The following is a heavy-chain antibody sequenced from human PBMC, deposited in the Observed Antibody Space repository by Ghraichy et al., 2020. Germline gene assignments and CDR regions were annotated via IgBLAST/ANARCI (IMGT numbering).Heavy chain of an antibody. J-gene: IGHJ4*02. Sequence: GESLNISCAASGFTFSNHSMHWVRHAPGKDLVWVSRIDSGGSGTSYAESVKGRFTISRDNAKSTLFLQMNSLRDEDTAVYYCGNVLGYWGQGSLVTVSS. CDR2: IDSGGSGT. V-gene: IGHV3-74*01. D-gene: IGHD2-15*01. CDR1: GFTFSNHS. CDR3: GNVLGY.